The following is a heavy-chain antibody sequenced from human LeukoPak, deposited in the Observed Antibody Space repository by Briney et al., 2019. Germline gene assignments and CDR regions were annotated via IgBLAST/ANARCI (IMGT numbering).Heavy chain of an antibody. CDR3: ARDMTASDYYDSSQPPFQH. J-gene: IGHJ1*01. CDR2: INHSGST. Sequence: SETLSLTCTVSGGSISSYYWSWIRQPPGKGLEWIGEINHSGSTNYNPSLKSRVTISVDTSKNQFSLRLSSVTAADTAVYYCARDMTASDYYDSSQPPFQHWGQGTLVTVSS. D-gene: IGHD3-22*01. CDR1: GGSISSYY. V-gene: IGHV4-34*01.